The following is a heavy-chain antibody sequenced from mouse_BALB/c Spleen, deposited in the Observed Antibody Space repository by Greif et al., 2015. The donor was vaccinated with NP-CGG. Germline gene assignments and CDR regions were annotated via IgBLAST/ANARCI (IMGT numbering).Heavy chain of an antibody. D-gene: IGHD2-3*01. CDR1: GFSLTSYG. Sequence: QVQLQQSGPGLVQPSQSLSITCTVSGFSLTSYGVHWVRQSPGKGLEWLGVIWRGGSTDYNAAFMSRLSITKDNSKSXVFFKMNSLQADDTAIYYCAKKDGYYYAMDYWGQGTSVTVAS. J-gene: IGHJ4*01. V-gene: IGHV2-5*01. CDR3: AKKDGYYYAMDY. CDR2: IWRGGST.